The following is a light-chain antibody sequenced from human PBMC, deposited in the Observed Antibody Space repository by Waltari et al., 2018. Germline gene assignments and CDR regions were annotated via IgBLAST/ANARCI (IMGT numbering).Light chain of an antibody. CDR3: AAWDDSLSGRV. Sequence: QSVLTPPPSASGTPGHRVTISCSGSRSNIGSNYVYWYQQPPGTAPKLLIYRNNQRPSGVPDRFSGSKSGTSASLAISGLRSEDEADYYCAAWDDSLSGRVFGGGTKVTVL. CDR1: RSNIGSNY. CDR2: RNN. V-gene: IGLV1-47*01. J-gene: IGLJ3*02.